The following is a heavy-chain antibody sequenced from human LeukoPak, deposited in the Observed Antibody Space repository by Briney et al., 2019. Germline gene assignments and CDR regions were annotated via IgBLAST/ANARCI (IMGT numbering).Heavy chain of an antibody. Sequence: GGSLRLCCAASGFTFSSYSMNWVRQAPGKGLEWVSYISSASNTIYYADSVKGRFTISRDNAKNSLYLQMNSLRAEDTAMYYCARDGWFGDYNWFDPWGQGTLVTVSS. D-gene: IGHD3-10*01. J-gene: IGHJ5*02. V-gene: IGHV3-48*01. CDR1: GFTFSSYS. CDR2: ISSASNTI. CDR3: ARDGWFGDYNWFDP.